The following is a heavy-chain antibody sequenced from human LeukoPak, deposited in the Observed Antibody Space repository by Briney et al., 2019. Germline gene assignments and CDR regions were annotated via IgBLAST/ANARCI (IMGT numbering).Heavy chain of an antibody. CDR2: INPKSGAT. CDR1: GYTFTAYY. CDR3: ASLLSGYSSRWGAFDM. D-gene: IGHD6-13*01. V-gene: IGHV1-2*02. Sequence: ASVKVSCKASGYTFTAYYIRWVRQAPGQGLEWMGWINPKSGATDYAQKFQGRVTMTRDTSVRTAYMELTRLRSDDTAVYHCASLLSGYSSRWGAFDMWGQGTMVTVSS. J-gene: IGHJ3*02.